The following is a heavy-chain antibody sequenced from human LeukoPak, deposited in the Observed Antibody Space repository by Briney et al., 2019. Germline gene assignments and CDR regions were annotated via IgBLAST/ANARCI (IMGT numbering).Heavy chain of an antibody. D-gene: IGHD2-8*01. CDR3: ARLNGY. J-gene: IGHJ4*02. CDR1: GYSISSGYY. V-gene: IGHV4-38-2*02. CDR2: IYHSGST. Sequence: SETLSLTCTVSGYSISSGYYWGWIRQPPGKGLEWIGSIYHSGSTYYNPSLKSRATISVDTSKNQFSLKLSSVTAADTAVYYCARLNGYWGQGTLVTVSS.